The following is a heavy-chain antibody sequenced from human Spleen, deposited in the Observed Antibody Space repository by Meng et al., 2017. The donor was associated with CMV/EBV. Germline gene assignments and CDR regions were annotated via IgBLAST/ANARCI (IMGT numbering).Heavy chain of an antibody. Sequence: EQLQAAGPRLGKPSDTLSLTCAVSGYSISSPNWWGWIRQPPGKGLEWIGYIYYSGSTSYNPSLKSRVTMSVDTSKNQFSLKLSSVTAADTAVYYCARTYYYDSSGWAWGQGTLVTVSS. CDR2: IYYSGST. V-gene: IGHV4-28*01. CDR3: ARTYYYDSSGWA. D-gene: IGHD3-22*01. CDR1: GYSISSPNW. J-gene: IGHJ5*02.